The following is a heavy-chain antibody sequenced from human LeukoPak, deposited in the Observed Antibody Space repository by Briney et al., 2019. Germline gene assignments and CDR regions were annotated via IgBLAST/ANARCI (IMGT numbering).Heavy chain of an antibody. V-gene: IGHV3-64D*06. D-gene: IGHD5-18*01. Sequence: GGSLRLSCSASGFTFSTYGMHWVRQAPGKGLEYVSAISSNGGSTYYADSVKGRFTISRDNSKNTLYLQMSSLRAEDTAVYYCVKDVHTAMLRVFDYWGQGALVTVSS. CDR3: VKDVHTAMLRVFDY. J-gene: IGHJ4*02. CDR1: GFTFSTYG. CDR2: ISSNGGST.